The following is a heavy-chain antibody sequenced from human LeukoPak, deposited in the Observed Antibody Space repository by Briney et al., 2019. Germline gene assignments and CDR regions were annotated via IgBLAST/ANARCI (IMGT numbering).Heavy chain of an antibody. D-gene: IGHD1-26*01. CDR3: GRGKELLGAFDI. Sequence: PGRPLRLSCAASGFTFSSYAMHWVRQAPGKGLEGVAVISYDGSNKYYADSVKGRFTISRDNSKNTLYMQMNSLRAEDTAVYYCGRGKELLGAFDIWGQGTMVTVSS. CDR1: GFTFSSYA. CDR2: ISYDGSNK. V-gene: IGHV3-30*04. J-gene: IGHJ3*02.